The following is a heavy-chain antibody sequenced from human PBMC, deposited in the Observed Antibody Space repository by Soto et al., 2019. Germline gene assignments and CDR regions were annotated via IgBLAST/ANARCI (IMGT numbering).Heavy chain of an antibody. CDR3: ARETSGSYPDYYGMDV. D-gene: IGHD1-26*01. CDR2: IIPIFGTA. V-gene: IGHV1-69*13. Sequence: SSVKVSCKASGGTFSSYAISWVRQAPGQGLEWMGGIIPIFGTANYAQKFQGRVTITADESTSTAYMELSSLRSEDTAVYYCARETSGSYPDYYGMDVWGQGTTVTVS. J-gene: IGHJ6*02. CDR1: GGTFSSYA.